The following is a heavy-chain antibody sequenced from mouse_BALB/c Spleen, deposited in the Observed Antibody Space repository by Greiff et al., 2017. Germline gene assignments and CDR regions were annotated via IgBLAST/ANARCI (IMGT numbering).Heavy chain of an antibody. CDR3: NATYYGSSFDY. CDR2: IDPENGDT. CDR1: GFNIKDYY. V-gene: IGHV14-4*02. Sequence: VQLQQSGAELVRSGASVKLSCTASGFNIKDYYMHWVKQRPEQGLEWIGWIDPENGDTEYAPKFQGKATMTADTSSNTAYLQLSSLTSEDTAVYSCNATYYGSSFDYWGQGTTLTVSS. D-gene: IGHD1-1*01. J-gene: IGHJ2*01.